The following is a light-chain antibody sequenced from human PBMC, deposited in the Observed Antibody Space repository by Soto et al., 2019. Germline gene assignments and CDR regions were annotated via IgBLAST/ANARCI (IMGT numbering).Light chain of an antibody. Sequence: QSVLTQPASVSGSPGQSITISCTGTSRDVGGYDFVSWYQHHPGKAPKLMIYDVNNRPSGLSNRFSGSKSGHTASLTISGLQTEDEADYYCSSYTSSHTRVFGTGTKVTVL. J-gene: IGLJ1*01. V-gene: IGLV2-14*01. CDR1: SRDVGGYDF. CDR3: SSYTSSHTRV. CDR2: DVN.